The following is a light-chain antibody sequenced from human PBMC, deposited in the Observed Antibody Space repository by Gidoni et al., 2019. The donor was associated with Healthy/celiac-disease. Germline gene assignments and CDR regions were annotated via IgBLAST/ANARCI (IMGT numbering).Light chain of an antibody. V-gene: IGKV1-5*03. CDR2: KAS. CDR1: QIISSW. CDR3: QQYNSYSRGA. Sequence: DIQMTQSPSTLSASVGDRVTITCRASQIISSWLAWYQPKPGKAPKLLIYKASSLESGVPSRFSGSGSGTEFTLTISSLQPDDFATYYCQQYNSYSRGAFGQGTKVEIK. J-gene: IGKJ1*01.